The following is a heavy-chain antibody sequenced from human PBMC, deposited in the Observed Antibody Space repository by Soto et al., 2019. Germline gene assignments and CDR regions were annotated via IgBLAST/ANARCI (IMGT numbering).Heavy chain of an antibody. J-gene: IGHJ4*02. CDR3: ARAGYCGPGCYYYFDY. D-gene: IGHD2-21*02. CDR1: GFTFGSYW. CDR2: IKPDGSAT. V-gene: IGHV3-7*01. Sequence: EVQLVESGGGLVQPGGSLRLSCAVSGFTFGSYWMNWVRLIPRKGLEWVAYIKPDGSATYYVDSVKGRFTISRDNAKNSLYLQMNSLRVEDTSVYYCARAGYCGPGCYYYFDYWGQGTLVTVSS.